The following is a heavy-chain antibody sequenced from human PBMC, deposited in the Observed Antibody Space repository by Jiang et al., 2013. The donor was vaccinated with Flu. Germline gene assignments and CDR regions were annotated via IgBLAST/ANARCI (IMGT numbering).Heavy chain of an antibody. CDR2: IYYSGST. CDR1: GGSISSSSYY. V-gene: IGHV4-39*01. D-gene: IGHD4-23*01. Sequence: PGLVKPSETLSLTCTVSGGSISSSSYYWGWIRQPPGKGLEWIGSIYYSGSTYYNPSLKSRVTISVDTSKNQFSLKLSSVTAADTAVYYCARHTVVTPNPGILDYWGQGTLVTVSS. CDR3: ARHTVVTPNPGILDY. J-gene: IGHJ4*02.